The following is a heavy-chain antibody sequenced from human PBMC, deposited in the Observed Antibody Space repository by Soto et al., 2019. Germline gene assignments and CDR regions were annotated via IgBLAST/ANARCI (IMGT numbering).Heavy chain of an antibody. Sequence: PGGSLRLSCAASGFTFSSYGMHWVRQAPGKGLEWVAVIWYDGSNKYYADSVKGRFTISRDNSKNTLYLQMNSLRAEDTAVYYCARADYGEVPGAFAVWGQGTMVTVSS. CDR2: IWYDGSNK. CDR3: ARADYGEVPGAFAV. CDR1: GFTFSSYG. V-gene: IGHV3-33*01. D-gene: IGHD4-17*01. J-gene: IGHJ3*01.